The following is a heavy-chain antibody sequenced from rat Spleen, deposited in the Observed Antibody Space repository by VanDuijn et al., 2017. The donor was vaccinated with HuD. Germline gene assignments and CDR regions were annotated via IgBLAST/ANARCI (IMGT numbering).Heavy chain of an antibody. D-gene: IGHD4-4*01. CDR2: ISSGGST. J-gene: IGHJ2*01. CDR3: AVSGFGY. V-gene: IGHV2-6*01. CDR1: GFSLTSYT. Sequence: VSGFSLTSYTVSWVRQPPGKGLEWIAAISSGGSTYFNSVLKSRLSISRDTSKSQVFLKMNSLRSEDTATYYCAVSGFGYWGQGVMVTVSS.